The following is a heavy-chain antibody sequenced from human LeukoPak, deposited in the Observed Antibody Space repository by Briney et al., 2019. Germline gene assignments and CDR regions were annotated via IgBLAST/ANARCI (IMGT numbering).Heavy chain of an antibody. J-gene: IGHJ4*02. CDR3: ARSPDILTGENFDY. CDR1: GYTFTSYG. Sequence: ASVKVSCKASGYTFTSYGISWVRQAPGQGLEWMGWISAYNGNTNYAQKFQDRVTMTRDTSISTDYMELSRLRYDDTAVYYCARSPDILTGENFDYWGQGTLVTVSS. CDR2: ISAYNGNT. D-gene: IGHD3-9*01. V-gene: IGHV1-18*01.